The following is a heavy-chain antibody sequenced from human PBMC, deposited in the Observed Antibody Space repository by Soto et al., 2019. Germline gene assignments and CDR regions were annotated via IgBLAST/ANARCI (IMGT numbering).Heavy chain of an antibody. CDR1: GGSVSSGSYY. D-gene: IGHD5-12*01. CDR3: AREGYSTGWVDY. CDR2: IYYSGST. Sequence: SETLSLTCTVSGGSVSSGSYYWSWIRQPPGKGLEWIGYIYYSGSTNYNPSLKSRVTISVDTSKNQFSLKLSSVTAADTAVYYCAREGYSTGWVDYWGQGTLVTVSS. J-gene: IGHJ4*02. V-gene: IGHV4-61*01.